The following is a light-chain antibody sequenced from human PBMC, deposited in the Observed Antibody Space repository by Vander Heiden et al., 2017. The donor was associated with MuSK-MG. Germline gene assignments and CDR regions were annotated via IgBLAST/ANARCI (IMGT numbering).Light chain of an antibody. CDR3: QQLNSYPLT. J-gene: IGKJ4*01. V-gene: IGKV1-9*01. CDR1: QGISSY. CDR2: AAS. Sequence: DIQLTHSPSFLSTSLGDRVTLTCRASQGISSYLAWYQQKPGKAPKLLIYAASTLQSGVPSRFSGSGSGTEFTLTISSLQPEDVATYHCQQLNSYPLTFGGGTKVEIK.